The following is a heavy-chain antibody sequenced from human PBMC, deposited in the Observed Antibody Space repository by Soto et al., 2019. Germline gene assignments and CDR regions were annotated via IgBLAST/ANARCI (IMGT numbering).Heavy chain of an antibody. J-gene: IGHJ6*02. V-gene: IGHV3-23*01. D-gene: IGHD3-22*01. CDR3: ATQYYYDSSGYYKHYGMDV. CDR1: GFTFSSYA. CDR2: ISGSGGST. Sequence: GGSLRLSCAASGFTFSSYAMSWVRQAPGKGLEWVSAISGSGGSTYYADSVKGRFTISRDNSKNTLYLQMNSLRAEDTAVYYCATQYYYDSSGYYKHYGMDVWGQGTTVTVSS.